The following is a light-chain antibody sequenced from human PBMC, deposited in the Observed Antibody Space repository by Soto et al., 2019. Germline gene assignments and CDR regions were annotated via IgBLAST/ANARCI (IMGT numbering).Light chain of an antibody. J-gene: IGKJ3*01. CDR3: QQYNNWPGT. Sequence: EIVMTQSPATLSVSPGERATLSCRASQSVSSILAWYQQKPGQAPRLLIYGASTRATGIPARFSGSGSGTEFTLTISSLQSEDFAVYYCQQYNNWPGTFGPGTKVDIK. CDR1: QSVSSI. CDR2: GAS. V-gene: IGKV3-15*01.